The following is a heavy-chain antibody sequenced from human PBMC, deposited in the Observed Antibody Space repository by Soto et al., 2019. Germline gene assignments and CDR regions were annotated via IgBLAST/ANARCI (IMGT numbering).Heavy chain of an antibody. D-gene: IGHD6-13*01. Sequence: DVQLLESGGGLVQPGGSLRLSCAASGFTFNNYAINWVHQSPGKGLEWVSVISGSAGSTYYADSVKGRFTITRDNSKNTLYLQMSSLRVEDTAVYYCAKAGGAAGTVDYFDYWGQGTLVTVSS. CDR2: ISGSAGST. CDR3: AKAGGAAGTVDYFDY. V-gene: IGHV3-23*01. J-gene: IGHJ4*02. CDR1: GFTFNNYA.